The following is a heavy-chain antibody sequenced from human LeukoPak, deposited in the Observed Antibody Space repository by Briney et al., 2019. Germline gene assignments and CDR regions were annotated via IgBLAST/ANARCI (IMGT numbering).Heavy chain of an antibody. V-gene: IGHV3-23*01. CDR1: GFTFSSYA. CDR3: VKGGLGDSASYYNLDS. J-gene: IGHJ5*01. Sequence: GGSLRLSCAASGFTFSSYAMRWVRQAPGKGVEWVSAICGSDSNKHYADSVRGRFTISRDSYKNTVYLQMNSLRAEDTAVYYCVKGGLGDSASYYNLDSWGQGTLVTVSS. D-gene: IGHD3-10*01. CDR2: ICGSDSNK.